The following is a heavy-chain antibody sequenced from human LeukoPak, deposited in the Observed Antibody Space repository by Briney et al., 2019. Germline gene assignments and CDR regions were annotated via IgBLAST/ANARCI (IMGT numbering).Heavy chain of an antibody. J-gene: IGHJ2*01. Sequence: SETLSLTCTVSGGSISSDDWTWIRQPPGEGLEWIGFIYDSGSTKYSPSLKSRAAISLDTSKNQFSLKLSSVTAADTAVYYCARRGRTRSNWFRYWYFDLWGRGTLVTVSS. CDR1: GGSISSDD. V-gene: IGHV4-59*08. CDR3: ARRGRTRSNWFRYWYFDL. CDR2: IYDSGST. D-gene: IGHD6-13*01.